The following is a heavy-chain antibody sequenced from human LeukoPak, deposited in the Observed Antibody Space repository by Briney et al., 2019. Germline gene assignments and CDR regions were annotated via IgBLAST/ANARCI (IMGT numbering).Heavy chain of an antibody. CDR1: GGTFSSYA. CDR2: IIPIFGTA. Sequence: SVKVSCKASGGTFSSYAISWVRQAPGQGLEWMGGIIPIFGTANYAQKLQGRVTITTDESTSTAYMELSSLRPEDTAVYYCARGANWGGGKGAFDIWGQGTMVTVSS. J-gene: IGHJ3*02. CDR3: ARGANWGGGKGAFDI. V-gene: IGHV1-69*05. D-gene: IGHD7-27*01.